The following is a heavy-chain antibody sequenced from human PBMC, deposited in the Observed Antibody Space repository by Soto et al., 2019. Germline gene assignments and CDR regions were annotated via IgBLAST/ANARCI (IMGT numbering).Heavy chain of an antibody. J-gene: IGHJ4*02. CDR2: ISYDGSNK. CDR1: GFTFSSYG. V-gene: IGHV3-30*18. CDR3: AKDQSFDY. Sequence: QVQLVESGGGVVQPGRSLRLSCAASGFTFSSYGMHWVRQAPGKGLEWVAVISYDGSNKYYADSVKGRFTISRDNSKNTLYLQMNSLTAEDTAVYYCAKDQSFDYWGQGTLVTVSS.